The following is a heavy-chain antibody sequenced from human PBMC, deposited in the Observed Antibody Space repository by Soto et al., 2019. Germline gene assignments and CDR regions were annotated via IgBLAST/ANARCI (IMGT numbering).Heavy chain of an antibody. Sequence: VQLTESGPGLVRPSGTLSLTCDVSGGSITTSGLWTWVRQFPGRGLEWIGGIAHDGHTNYNPSLSGRVTMSVDLSNSQFSLNVASVNAADMAVYFCAGGRDYDYWGQGTLVTVSS. J-gene: IGHJ4*02. CDR1: GGSITTSGL. CDR3: AGGRDYDY. V-gene: IGHV4-4*02. D-gene: IGHD1-26*01. CDR2: IAHDGHT.